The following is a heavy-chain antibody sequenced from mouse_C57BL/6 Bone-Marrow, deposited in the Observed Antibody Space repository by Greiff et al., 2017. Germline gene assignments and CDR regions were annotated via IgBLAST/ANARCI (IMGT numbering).Heavy chain of an antibody. CDR2: INPNYGTT. CDR1: GYSFTDYN. Sequence: EMQLVESGPELVKPGASVKISCKASGYSFTDYNMNWVKQSNGKSLEWIGVINPNYGTTSYNQKFKGKATLTVDQSSSTAYMQLNSLTSEDSAVYCCARGYDYDYAMDYWGQGTSVTVSS. CDR3: ARGYDYDYAMDY. V-gene: IGHV1-39*01. D-gene: IGHD2-4*01. J-gene: IGHJ4*01.